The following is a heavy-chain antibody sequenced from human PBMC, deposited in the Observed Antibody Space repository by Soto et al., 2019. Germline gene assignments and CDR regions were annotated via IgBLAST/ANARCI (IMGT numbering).Heavy chain of an antibody. CDR2: INPKSGGT. CDR3: AKGHSTDCSNGVCSFFYNHEMDV. J-gene: IGHJ6*02. CDR1: GYSFTDYH. V-gene: IGHV1-2*04. Sequence: ASVKVSCKASGYSFTDYHIHWVRQAPGQGLEWLGRINPKSGGTSTAQKFQGWVTMTRDRSISTVYMELTRLRSDDTAVYFCAKGHSTDCSNGVCSFFYNHEMDVWGQGTTVTVSS. D-gene: IGHD2-8*01.